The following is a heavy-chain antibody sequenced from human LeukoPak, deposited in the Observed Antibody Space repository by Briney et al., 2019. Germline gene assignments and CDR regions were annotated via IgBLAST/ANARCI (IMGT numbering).Heavy chain of an antibody. Sequence: ASVKVSCKASGYTFTGYYMHWVRQAPGQGLEWMGWVNPNSGGTNYAQMFQGRVTMTRDTSISTAYMELSRRRSGDTAVYYCSRDLRGYSSSTDQYWFDPGGQGTLVTVSS. V-gene: IGHV1-2*02. D-gene: IGHD6-6*01. CDR3: SRDLRGYSSSTDQYWFDP. CDR2: VNPNSGGT. CDR1: GYTFTGYY. J-gene: IGHJ5*02.